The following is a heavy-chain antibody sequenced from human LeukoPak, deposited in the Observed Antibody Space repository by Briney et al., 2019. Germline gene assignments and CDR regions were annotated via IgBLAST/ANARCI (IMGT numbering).Heavy chain of an antibody. D-gene: IGHD6-13*01. Sequence: SQTLCLTCTASGGSISSCDYDWTWIRQPPGKGLEWIGYIYYSGSTYYSPSLKSRATISVDTSKNEFSLRLRSVTAADTAVYYCARGLGSSWYGDWGQGTLVTVSS. CDR1: GGSISSCDYD. V-gene: IGHV4-30-4*01. CDR3: ARGLGSSWYGD. J-gene: IGHJ4*02. CDR2: IYYSGST.